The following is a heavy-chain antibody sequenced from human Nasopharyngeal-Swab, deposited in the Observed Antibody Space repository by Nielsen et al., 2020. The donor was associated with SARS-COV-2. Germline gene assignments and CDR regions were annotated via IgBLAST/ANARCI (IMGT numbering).Heavy chain of an antibody. Sequence: GESLKISCSASGFTFSSYVMHWVRQAPGKGLEWVAVIWYDGSNKYYADSVKGRFTISRDNSKNTLYLQMNSLRAEDTAVYYCARVTHDYGDYGWFDPWGQGTLVTVSS. V-gene: IGHV3-33*01. J-gene: IGHJ5*02. CDR1: GFTFSSYV. D-gene: IGHD4-17*01. CDR2: IWYDGSNK. CDR3: ARVTHDYGDYGWFDP.